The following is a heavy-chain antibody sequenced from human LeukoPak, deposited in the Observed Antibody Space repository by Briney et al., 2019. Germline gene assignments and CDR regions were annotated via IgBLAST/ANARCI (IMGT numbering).Heavy chain of an antibody. D-gene: IGHD1-1*01. CDR3: ARGPTISETGNFDY. Sequence: SETLSLPCAVYGGSFSRYYWSWIRQSPGKGLEWIAEINHRGDTNYNPSVKSRVTISVDTSKNQFSLKVTSLTAADTAVYFCARGPTISETGNFDYWGQGTLVAVSS. CDR2: INHRGDT. J-gene: IGHJ4*02. CDR1: GGSFSRYY. V-gene: IGHV4-34*01.